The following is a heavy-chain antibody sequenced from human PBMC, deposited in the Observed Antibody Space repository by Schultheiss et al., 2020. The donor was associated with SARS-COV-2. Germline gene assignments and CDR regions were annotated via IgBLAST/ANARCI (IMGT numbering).Heavy chain of an antibody. CDR2: ISSSSSSI. D-gene: IGHD2-8*01. Sequence: GGSLRLSCAASGFTFSTYTMNWVRQAPGKGLEWVSSISSSSSSIYYADSVKGRFTISRDNAKNSLYLQMNSLRAEDTAVYYCARDWGYCTNGVCYTRLFDYWGQGTLVTVSS. V-gene: IGHV3-21*01. CDR1: GFTFSTYT. CDR3: ARDWGYCTNGVCYTRLFDY. J-gene: IGHJ4*02.